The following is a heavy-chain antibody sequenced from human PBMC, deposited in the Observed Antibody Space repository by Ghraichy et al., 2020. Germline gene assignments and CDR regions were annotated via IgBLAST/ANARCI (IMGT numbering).Heavy chain of an antibody. J-gene: IGHJ4*02. Sequence: LSLTCAASGFTFSSYWMGWVRQAPGKGLEWVANINQDGSVENYVDSMRGRFTISRDNAKNSLFLQMNSLRVEDTAVYYCARSTYYNSGAFYSTYWGQGTLVAVSS. D-gene: IGHD3-22*01. CDR3: ARSTYYNSGAFYSTY. V-gene: IGHV3-7*03. CDR2: INQDGSVE. CDR1: GFTFSSYW.